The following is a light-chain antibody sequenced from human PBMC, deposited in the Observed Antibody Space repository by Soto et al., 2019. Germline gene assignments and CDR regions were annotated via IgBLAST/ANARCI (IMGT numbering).Light chain of an antibody. V-gene: IGKV3-20*01. CDR3: QQYGSSPPT. Sequence: EIVLTQSPGTLSLSPGEGATLSCRASQSVTGSYLAWYQQKPGQAPRLLIYGASSRATGIPDRFSGSGSGTDFTLTISRLEPEDFPVYCCQQYGSSPPTFGQGTKVEMK. CDR2: GAS. J-gene: IGKJ1*01. CDR1: QSVTGSY.